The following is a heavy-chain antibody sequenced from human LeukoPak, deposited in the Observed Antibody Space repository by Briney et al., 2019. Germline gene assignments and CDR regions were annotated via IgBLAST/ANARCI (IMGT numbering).Heavy chain of an antibody. D-gene: IGHD3-10*01. CDR1: GFTFSSYS. Sequence: PGGSLRLSCAASGFTFSSYSMNWVRQAPGKGLEWVSYISSSSSTIYYADSVKGRFTISRDNAKNSLYLQMNSLRAEDTAVYYCARDFLSGSYYNDAFDIWGQGTMVTVSS. J-gene: IGHJ3*02. CDR3: ARDFLSGSYYNDAFDI. CDR2: ISSSSSTI. V-gene: IGHV3-48*04.